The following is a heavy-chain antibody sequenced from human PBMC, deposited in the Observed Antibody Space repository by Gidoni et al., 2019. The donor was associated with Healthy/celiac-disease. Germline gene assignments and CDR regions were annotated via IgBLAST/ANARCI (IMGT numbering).Heavy chain of an antibody. CDR2: ISSSSSTI. CDR1: GFTFSSYS. V-gene: IGHV3-48*02. D-gene: IGHD3-3*01. Sequence: EVQLVESGGGLVQPGGSLRLSCAASGFTFSSYSMNWVRQAPGKGLEWVSYISSSSSTIYDADSVKGRFTISRDNAKNSLYLQMNSLRDEDTAVYYCARDQRDDFWSVASSIDYWGQGTLVTVSS. J-gene: IGHJ4*02. CDR3: ARDQRDDFWSVASSIDY.